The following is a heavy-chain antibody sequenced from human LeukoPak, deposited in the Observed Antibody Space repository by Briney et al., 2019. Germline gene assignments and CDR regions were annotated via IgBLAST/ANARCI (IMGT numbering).Heavy chain of an antibody. Sequence: GGSLRLSCAASGFTFSSYGMHWVRQAPGKGLEWVAVIWYDGSNKYYADSVKSRFTISRDNSKNTLYLQMNSLRAEDTAVYYCARDGRYFDWRYGMDVWGQGTTVTVSS. CDR2: IWYDGSNK. CDR1: GFTFSSYG. CDR3: ARDGRYFDWRYGMDV. J-gene: IGHJ6*02. V-gene: IGHV3-33*01. D-gene: IGHD3-9*01.